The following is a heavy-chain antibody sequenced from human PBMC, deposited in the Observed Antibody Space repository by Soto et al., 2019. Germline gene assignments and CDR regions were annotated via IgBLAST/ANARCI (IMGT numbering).Heavy chain of an antibody. CDR3: ARDPGSGRYNWFDP. V-gene: IGHV4-4*02. CDR2: VYHSGTT. D-gene: IGHD6-19*01. CDR1: GDSISSTKW. Sequence: SETLSLTCAVSGDSISSTKWWTLVRQPPGKGLEWIGEVYHSGTTSYNPSLKSRVTISVDKSKNQFSLRLSSVTAADTAVYYCARDPGSGRYNWFDPWGQGTLVT. J-gene: IGHJ5*02.